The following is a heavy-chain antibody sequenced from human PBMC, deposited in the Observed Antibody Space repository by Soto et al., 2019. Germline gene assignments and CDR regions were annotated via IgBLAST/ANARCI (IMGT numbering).Heavy chain of an antibody. Sequence: PGGSLRLSCAASGFTFSSYAMSWVRQAPGKGLEWVSAISGSGGSTYYADSVKGRFTISRDNSKNTLYLQMNSLRAEDTAVYCCAKDPTDYVLRSMDVWGQGTTVTVSS. D-gene: IGHD3-3*01. V-gene: IGHV3-23*01. CDR2: ISGSGGST. J-gene: IGHJ6*02. CDR1: GFTFSSYA. CDR3: AKDPTDYVLRSMDV.